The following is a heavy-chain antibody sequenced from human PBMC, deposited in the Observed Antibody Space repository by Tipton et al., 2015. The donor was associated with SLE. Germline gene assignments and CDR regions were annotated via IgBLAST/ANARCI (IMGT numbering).Heavy chain of an antibody. CDR3: AKDRALRFFEWFPLFDY. J-gene: IGHJ4*02. V-gene: IGHV3-23*01. Sequence: SLRLSCAASGFTFSSYVMSWVRQAPGKGLEWVSAISGSGGRTYYADSVKGRFTISRDNSKNTLYLQMNSLRAEGSAVYYCAKDRALRFFEWFPLFDYWGQVTLVTVSS. D-gene: IGHD3-3*01. CDR1: GFTFSSYV. CDR2: ISGSGGRT.